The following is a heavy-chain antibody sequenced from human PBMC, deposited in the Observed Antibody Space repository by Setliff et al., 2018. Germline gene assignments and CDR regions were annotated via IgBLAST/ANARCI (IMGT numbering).Heavy chain of an antibody. V-gene: IGHV4-59*10. CDR1: GDSFSDYY. D-gene: IGHD3-22*01. CDR2: IYTSGST. Sequence: KPSETLSLTCAVYGDSFSDYYWSWIRQPAGKGLEWIGRIYTSGSTNYNPSLKSRVSISVDKSKNQFSLKLTSVTAADTAVYYCRVWVTMIEMESWGQGTLVTVSS. CDR3: RVWVTMIEMES. J-gene: IGHJ4*02.